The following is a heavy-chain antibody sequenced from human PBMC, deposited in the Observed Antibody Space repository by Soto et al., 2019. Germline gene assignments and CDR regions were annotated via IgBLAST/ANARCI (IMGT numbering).Heavy chain of an antibody. D-gene: IGHD3-10*01. CDR3: ARDTKPYYYGSNWFEP. CDR1: GYTFTSYA. V-gene: IGHV1-3*01. Sequence: GASVKVSCKASGYTFTSYAMHWVRQAPGQRLEWMGWINAGNGNTKYSQKFQGRVTITRDTSASTAYMELSSLRSEDTAVYYCARDTKPYYYGSNWFEPWGQGTLVTVSS. J-gene: IGHJ5*02. CDR2: INAGNGNT.